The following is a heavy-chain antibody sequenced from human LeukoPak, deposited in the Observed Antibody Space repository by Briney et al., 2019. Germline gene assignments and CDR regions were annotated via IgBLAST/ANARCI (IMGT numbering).Heavy chain of an antibody. D-gene: IGHD3-22*01. CDR2: INPNSGGT. CDR3: ARDWGYYYDSSGY. V-gene: IGHV1-2*02. Sequence: ASVKVSCTASGYTFTGYYMHWVRQAPGQGLEWMGWINPNSGGTNYAQKFQGRVTMTRDTSISTAYMELSRLRSDDTAVYYCARDWGYYYDSSGYWGQGTLVTVSS. J-gene: IGHJ4*02. CDR1: GYTFTGYY.